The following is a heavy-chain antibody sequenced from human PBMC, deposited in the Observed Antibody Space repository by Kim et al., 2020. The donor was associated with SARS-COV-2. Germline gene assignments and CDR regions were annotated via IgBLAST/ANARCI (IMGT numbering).Heavy chain of an antibody. D-gene: IGHD3-10*01. J-gene: IGHJ5*02. V-gene: IGHV3-74*01. CDR2: INGDGSMT. CDR3: EITYYFGSGSP. Sequence: GGSLRLSCEASGISFSSYWMHWVRQAPGKGLVWVSRINGDGSMTGYADSVKGRFTISRDNAKNTLYLQMNSLRADDTAVYYCEITYYFGSGSPWGQGILVTVSS. CDR1: GISFSSYW.